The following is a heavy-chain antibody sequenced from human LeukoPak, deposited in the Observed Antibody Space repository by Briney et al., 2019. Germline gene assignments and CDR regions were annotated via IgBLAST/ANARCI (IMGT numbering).Heavy chain of an antibody. V-gene: IGHV3-53*01. J-gene: IGHJ4*02. Sequence: GGSLRLSCTVSGFTVSSNSMSWVRQAPGKGLEWVSFIYSDNTHYSGSVKGRFTISRDNSKNTLYLQMNSLRAEDTAVYYCSRRAGAYSHPYDYWGQGTLVTVSS. CDR3: SRRAGAYSHPYDY. CDR1: GFTVSSNS. D-gene: IGHD4/OR15-4a*01. CDR2: IYSDNT.